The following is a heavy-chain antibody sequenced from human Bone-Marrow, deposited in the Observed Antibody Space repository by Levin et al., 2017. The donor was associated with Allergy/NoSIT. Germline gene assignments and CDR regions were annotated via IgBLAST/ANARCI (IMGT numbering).Heavy chain of an antibody. CDR1: GDTSSSHW. J-gene: IGHJ4*02. Sequence: GESLKISCTESGDTSSSHWIGWVRQMPGKGLEWIGMIYPKDFDTKYSPSFQGQVTISADRSIRTAFLQWHSLKASDTALYYCVRHPGPWATNYFEYWGQGALVTVSS. CDR2: IYPKDFDT. D-gene: IGHD1-1*01. V-gene: IGHV5-51*01. CDR3: VRHPGPWATNYFEY.